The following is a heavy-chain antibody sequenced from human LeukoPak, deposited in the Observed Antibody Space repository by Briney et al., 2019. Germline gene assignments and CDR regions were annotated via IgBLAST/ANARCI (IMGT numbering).Heavy chain of an antibody. CDR1: GGSISSHY. D-gene: IGHD6-6*01. CDR2: IYYSGST. J-gene: IGHJ6*03. CDR3: ARGVWGAARLSPAYYYYMDV. Sequence: SEPLPLTFTVSGGSISSHYWSWIRQPPGKGLEWIGYIYYSGSTNYNPSLKSRVTISVDTSKNQFSLKLSSVTAADTAVYYCARGVWGAARLSPAYYYYMDVWGKGTTVTVSS. V-gene: IGHV4-59*11.